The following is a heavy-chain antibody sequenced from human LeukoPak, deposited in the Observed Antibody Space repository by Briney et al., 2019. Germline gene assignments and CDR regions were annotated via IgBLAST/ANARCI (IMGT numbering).Heavy chain of an antibody. CDR1: GGSISSYY. Sequence: SETLSLTCTVSGGSISSYYWSWIRQPPGKGLEWIGYIYYSGSTNYNPSLTSRVTISVDTSKNQFSLKLSSVTAADTAVYYCAMSDTAMGNFDYWGQGTLVTVSS. J-gene: IGHJ4*02. V-gene: IGHV4-59*01. D-gene: IGHD5-18*01. CDR2: IYYSGST. CDR3: AMSDTAMGNFDY.